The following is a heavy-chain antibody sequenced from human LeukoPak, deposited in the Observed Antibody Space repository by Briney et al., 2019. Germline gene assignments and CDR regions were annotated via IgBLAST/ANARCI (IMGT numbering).Heavy chain of an antibody. CDR2: ISYDGSNK. J-gene: IGHJ4*02. CDR1: GFTFSSYA. V-gene: IGHV3-30*14. D-gene: IGHD3-10*01. Sequence: PGGSLRLSCAASGFTFSSYAMHWVRQAPGKGLEWVAVISYDGSNKYYADSVKGRFTISRDNSKNTLYLQMNSLRAEDTAVYYCARVGPKRWFGELFYFDYWGQGTLVTVSS. CDR3: ARVGPKRWFGELFYFDY.